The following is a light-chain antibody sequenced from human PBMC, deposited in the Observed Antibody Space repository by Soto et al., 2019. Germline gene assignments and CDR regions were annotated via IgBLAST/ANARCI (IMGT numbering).Light chain of an antibody. Sequence: DIQMTQSPSTLSASVGDRVTIACRASQSISTWLAWYQQKPGKAPKLLIYKASILESGVPSRFSGSGSATNITLTISSLQAEDFSSYYCQQYETFPLTFGGGTKVEIK. CDR3: QQYETFPLT. CDR1: QSISTW. J-gene: IGKJ4*01. CDR2: KAS. V-gene: IGKV1-5*03.